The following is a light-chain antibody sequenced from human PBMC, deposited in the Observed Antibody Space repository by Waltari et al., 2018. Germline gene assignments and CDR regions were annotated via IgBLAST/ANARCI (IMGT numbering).Light chain of an antibody. CDR1: STYVAAYDP. CDR2: EVT. V-gene: IGLV2-8*01. J-gene: IGLJ3*02. CDR3: SSYAGGSSLM. Sequence: QSALTQPPSASGSPGQSIPLSCPGISTYVAAYDPVFWYQQHPCNAPNLWIYEVTKRPSGVPDRFSGAKSDNTASLAVSGLQAEDETDYYCSSYAGGSSLMFGGGTKLTVL.